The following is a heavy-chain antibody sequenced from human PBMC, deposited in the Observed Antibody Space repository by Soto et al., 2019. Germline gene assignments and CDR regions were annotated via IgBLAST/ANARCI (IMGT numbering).Heavy chain of an antibody. D-gene: IGHD3-22*01. J-gene: IGHJ4*02. CDR1: GGSISSSNW. CDR2: IYHSGST. CDR3: ARAGHYYYDSSGLQYYFDY. Sequence: QVQLQESGPGLVKPSGTLSLTCAVSGGSISSSNWWSWVRQPPGKGLEWIGEIYHSGSTNYNPSLKSRVTISVDKSKNQFSLKLSSVTAADTAVYYCARAGHYYYDSSGLQYYFDYWGQGTLVTVSS. V-gene: IGHV4-4*02.